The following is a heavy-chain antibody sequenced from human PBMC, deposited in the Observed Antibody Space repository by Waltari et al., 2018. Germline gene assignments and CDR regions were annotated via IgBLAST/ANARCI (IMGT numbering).Heavy chain of an antibody. D-gene: IGHD1-26*01. V-gene: IGHV4-34*01. CDR2: INHSGST. J-gene: IGHJ4*02. Sequence: QVQLQQWGAGLLKPSETLSLTCAVYGGSFSGYYWSWIRQPPGKGLEWIVEINHSGSTNYNPSLKSRVTISVDTSKNQFSLKLSSVTAADTAVYYCARGRATAFWGYWGQGTLVTVSS. CDR1: GGSFSGYY. CDR3: ARGRATAFWGY.